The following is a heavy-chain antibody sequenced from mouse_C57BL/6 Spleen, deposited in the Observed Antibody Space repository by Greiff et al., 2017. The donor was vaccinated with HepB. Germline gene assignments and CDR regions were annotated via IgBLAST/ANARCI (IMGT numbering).Heavy chain of an antibody. D-gene: IGHD1-1*01. CDR1: GYSFTDYN. J-gene: IGHJ4*01. V-gene: IGHV1-39*01. CDR2: INPNYGTT. Sequence: EVQLQQSGPELVKPGASVKISCKASGYSFTDYNMNWVKQSNGKSLEWIGVINPNYGTTSYNQKFKGKATLTVDQSSSTAYMQRNNLTSEDSAVYYSASNHITTEVPVYAMDYWGQGTTVTVSS. CDR3: ASNHITTEVPVYAMDY.